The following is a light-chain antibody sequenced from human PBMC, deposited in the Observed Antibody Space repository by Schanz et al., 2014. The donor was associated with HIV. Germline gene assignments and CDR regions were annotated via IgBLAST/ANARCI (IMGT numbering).Light chain of an antibody. J-gene: IGLJ3*02. Sequence: QSALTQPPSASGSPGQSVTISCTGTSRDVGGYNYVSWYQQHPGKAPKLMIYEVSKRPSGVPDRFSGSKSGNTASLTVSGLQAEDEADYHCAAWDDSLNGWVFGGGTKLTVL. V-gene: IGLV2-8*01. CDR1: SRDVGGYNY. CDR3: AAWDDSLNGWV. CDR2: EVS.